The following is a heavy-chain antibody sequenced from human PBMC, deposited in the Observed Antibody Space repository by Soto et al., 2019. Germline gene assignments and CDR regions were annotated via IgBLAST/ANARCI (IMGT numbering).Heavy chain of an antibody. CDR1: GFTFSSDW. CDR3: ARDSTPRLDY. V-gene: IGHV3-74*01. CDR2: INADGSDT. J-gene: IGHJ4*02. Sequence: EVQLVESGGDSVQPGGSLRLSCAASGFTFSSDWMHWVRQPPGKGLVWVSRINADGSDTDYADSVKGRFIISSDTAKSTLYPHLNTVRAETAALSFFARDSTPRLDYWGKGTLVTVSS. D-gene: IGHD2-15*01.